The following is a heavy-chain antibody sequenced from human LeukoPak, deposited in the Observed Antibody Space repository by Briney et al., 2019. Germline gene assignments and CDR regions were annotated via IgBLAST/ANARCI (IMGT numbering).Heavy chain of an antibody. Sequence: GGYLRLSCAASGYTVRDNYMTWVRQAPGKGLEWVSIFHSGGSKYFADSVKGRFTISRDISNNILYLQMNSLRAEDTAVYYCARLCTMIVVVRASYFDYWGQGTLVTVSS. CDR3: ARLCTMIVVVRASYFDY. D-gene: IGHD3-22*01. CDR2: FHSGGSK. V-gene: IGHV3-66*04. CDR1: GYTVRDNY. J-gene: IGHJ4*02.